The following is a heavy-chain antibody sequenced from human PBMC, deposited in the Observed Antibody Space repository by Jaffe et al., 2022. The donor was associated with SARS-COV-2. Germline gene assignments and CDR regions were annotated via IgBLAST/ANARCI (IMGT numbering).Heavy chain of an antibody. CDR3: AKVPVDTATVGYFDL. D-gene: IGHD5-18*01. CDR2: ISWNSGSI. V-gene: IGHV3-9*01. CDR1: GFTFDDYA. Sequence: EVQLVESGGGLVQPGRSLRLSCAASGFTFDDYAMHWVRQAPGKGLEWVSGISWNSGSIGYADSVKGRFTISRDNAKNSLYLQMNSLRAEDTALYYCAKVPVDTATVGYFDLWGRGTLVTVSS. J-gene: IGHJ2*01.